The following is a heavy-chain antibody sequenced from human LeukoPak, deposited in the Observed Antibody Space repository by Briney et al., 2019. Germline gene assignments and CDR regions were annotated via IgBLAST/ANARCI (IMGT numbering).Heavy chain of an antibody. Sequence: ASVKVSCKASGYTFTSYGISWVRQAPGQGLEWMGWMNPNSGNTGYAQKFQGRVTMTRNTSISTAYMELSSLRSEDTAVYYCARGPHERSGYPDDWGQGTLVTVSS. CDR2: MNPNSGNT. CDR1: GYTFTSYG. J-gene: IGHJ4*02. CDR3: ARGPHERSGYPDD. V-gene: IGHV1-8*02. D-gene: IGHD3-22*01.